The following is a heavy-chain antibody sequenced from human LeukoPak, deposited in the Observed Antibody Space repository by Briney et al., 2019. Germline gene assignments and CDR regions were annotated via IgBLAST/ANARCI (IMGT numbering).Heavy chain of an antibody. CDR1: GGSISSYY. CDR3: ARSLLTRFDP. J-gene: IGHJ5*02. V-gene: IGHV4-4*07. Sequence: SETLSLTCTVPGGSISSYYWSWIRQPAGKGLEWIGRIYTSGSTNYNPSLKSRVTISVDKSKNQFSLKLSSVTAADTAVYYCARSLLTRFDPWGQGTLVTVSS. CDR2: IYTSGST.